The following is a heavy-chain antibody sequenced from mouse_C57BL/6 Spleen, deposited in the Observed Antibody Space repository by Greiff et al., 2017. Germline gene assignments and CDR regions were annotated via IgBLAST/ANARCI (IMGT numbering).Heavy chain of an antibody. J-gene: IGHJ2*01. CDR2: ISSGSSTI. CDR1: GFTFSDYG. D-gene: IGHD1-1*01. CDR3: AREKDFITTVHHFDY. Sequence: EVMLVESGGGLVKPGGSLKLSCAASGFTFSDYGMHWVRQAPEKGLEWVAYISSGSSTIYYADKVKGRFTISRDNAKNTLFLQMTSLRSEDSAMYFCAREKDFITTVHHFDYWGQGTTLTVSS. V-gene: IGHV5-17*01.